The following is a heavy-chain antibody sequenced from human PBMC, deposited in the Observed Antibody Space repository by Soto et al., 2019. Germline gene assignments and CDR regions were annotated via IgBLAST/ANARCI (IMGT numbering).Heavy chain of an antibody. Sequence: SGPRLVNPTQTLTLTCTFSGFSLSTSGMCVSWIRQPPGKALEWLALIDWDDDKYYSTSLKTRLTISKDTSKNQVVLTMTNMDPVDTATYYCARTQYDILTGYYFDCWGQGTLVTVSS. V-gene: IGHV2-70*01. J-gene: IGHJ4*02. D-gene: IGHD3-9*01. CDR2: IDWDDDK. CDR3: ARTQYDILTGYYFDC. CDR1: GFSLSTSGMC.